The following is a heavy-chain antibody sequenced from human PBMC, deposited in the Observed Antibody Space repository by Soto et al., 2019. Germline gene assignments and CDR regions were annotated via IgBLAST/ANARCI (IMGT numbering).Heavy chain of an antibody. CDR2: IIPIFGTA. D-gene: IGHD5-12*01. CDR1: GGTFSSYA. V-gene: IGHV1-69*13. J-gene: IGHJ6*02. CDR3: ASWNLLSRGYYNYYYYGMDV. Sequence: GASVKVSCKASGGTFSSYAISWVRQAPGQGLEWMGGIIPIFGTANYAQKFQGRVTITADESTSTAYMELSSLRSEDTAVYYCASWNLLSRGYYNYYYYGMDVWGQRTTVTGSS.